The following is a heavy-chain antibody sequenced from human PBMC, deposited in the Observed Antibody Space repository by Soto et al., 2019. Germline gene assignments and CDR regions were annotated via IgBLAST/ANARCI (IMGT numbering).Heavy chain of an antibody. CDR2: IYYSGST. D-gene: IGHD2-15*01. V-gene: IGHV4-39*01. CDR1: GGSSSSSSYY. CDR3: ARLGYCSGGYCYAPDYYYGMDV. J-gene: IGHJ6*02. Sequence: SETLSHTCTVSGGSSSSSSYYWGWNRQPPGKGLEWIGSIYYSGSTYYNPSLKSRVSISIDTSKNQFSLKLSSVTAADTAVYYCARLGYCSGGYCYAPDYYYGMDVWGQGTTVTVS.